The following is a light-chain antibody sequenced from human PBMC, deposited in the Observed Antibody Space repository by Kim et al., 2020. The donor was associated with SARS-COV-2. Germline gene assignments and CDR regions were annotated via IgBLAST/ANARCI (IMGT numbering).Light chain of an antibody. Sequence: QLVLTQSPSASASLGASVKLTCTLSSGHSSYAIAWHQQQPEKGPRYLMKLNSDGSHSKGGGIPDRFSGSSSGAERYLTISSLQSEDEADYYCQTWGTGMGVFGGGTQLTVL. CDR2: LNSDGSH. CDR3: QTWGTGMGV. J-gene: IGLJ2*01. CDR1: SGHSSYA. V-gene: IGLV4-69*01.